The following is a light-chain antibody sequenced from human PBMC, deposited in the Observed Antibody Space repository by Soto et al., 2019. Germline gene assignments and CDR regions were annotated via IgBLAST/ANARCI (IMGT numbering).Light chain of an antibody. Sequence: QSVLTQPASVSGSPGQSITISRTGTNNDVAAYNYVYWYQQHPGKVPKLIIYEVTNRPSGVSSRFSGSKSGETASLTISGLQAEDEADYYCTSYTNINTIVFGGGTKLTVL. V-gene: IGLV2-14*01. CDR1: NNDVAAYNY. CDR2: EVT. CDR3: TSYTNINTIV. J-gene: IGLJ3*02.